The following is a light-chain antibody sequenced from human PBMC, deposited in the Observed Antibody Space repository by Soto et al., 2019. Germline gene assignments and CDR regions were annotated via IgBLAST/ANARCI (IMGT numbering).Light chain of an antibody. J-gene: IGKJ1*01. CDR2: DAS. Sequence: ETVLTQSPATLSLSPGERATLSCRASQSVTSNLAWYQHKPGQAPRLLIYDASNRATGIPGRFSGSGSGTDFTLTINNLEPEDFAVYYCRQRDNWAWTFGQGAKVEIK. CDR1: QSVTSN. CDR3: RQRDNWAWT. V-gene: IGKV3-11*01.